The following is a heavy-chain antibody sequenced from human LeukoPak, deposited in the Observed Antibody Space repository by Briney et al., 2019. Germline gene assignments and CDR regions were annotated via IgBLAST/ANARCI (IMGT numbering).Heavy chain of an antibody. J-gene: IGHJ6*02. CDR1: GFTFTSYA. CDR2: ISYDGRNK. V-gene: IGHV3-30*04. Sequence: GRSLRLSCAASGFTFTSYAMHWVRQAPGKGLEWVAVISYDGRNKYYADSVKGRFTISRGNSKNTRYLQMNSLRPEDTAVYSCARDLASTVYYYYGLDVWGQGTTVTVSS. D-gene: IGHD4-11*01. CDR3: ARDLASTVYYYYGLDV.